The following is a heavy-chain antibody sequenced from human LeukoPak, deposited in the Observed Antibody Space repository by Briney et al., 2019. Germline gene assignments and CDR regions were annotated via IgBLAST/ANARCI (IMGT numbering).Heavy chain of an antibody. CDR3: AKDLSYSFEIPAY. J-gene: IGHJ4*02. CDR1: GFSFGGFG. Sequence: TGGSLSLSCAASGFSFGGFGMHWVRQAPGQGQEWVAFIGFDGNKKYIRDSVKGRFTISRDNSGNTLFLQMNSLRAEDTGVYYCAKDLSYSFEIPAYWGQGTLVTVSS. V-gene: IGHV3-30*02. CDR2: IGFDGNKK. D-gene: IGHD4-11*01.